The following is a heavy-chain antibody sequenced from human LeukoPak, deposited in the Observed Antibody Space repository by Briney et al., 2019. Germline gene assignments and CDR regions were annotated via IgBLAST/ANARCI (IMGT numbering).Heavy chain of an antibody. Sequence: PSETLSLTCTVSGGSISSYYWSWIRQPPGKGLEWTGYIYYSGSTNYNPSLKSRVTISVDTSKNQFSLKLSSVTAADTAVYYCASIYSGSYFFDYWGQGTLVTVSS. J-gene: IGHJ4*02. V-gene: IGHV4-59*01. D-gene: IGHD1-26*01. CDR3: ASIYSGSYFFDY. CDR1: GGSISSYY. CDR2: IYYSGST.